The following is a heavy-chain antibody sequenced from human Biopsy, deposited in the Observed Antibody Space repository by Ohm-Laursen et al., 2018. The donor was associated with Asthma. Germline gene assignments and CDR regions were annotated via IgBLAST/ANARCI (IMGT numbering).Heavy chain of an antibody. J-gene: IGHJ4*02. CDR1: PGSINDYY. CDR3: VRATSTWSQSGPHYFDH. CDR2: VHSTGST. V-gene: IGHV4-59*12. Sequence: SQTLSLTCPVSPGSINDYYWNWIRQFPVKGLEWIGYVHSTGSTRFNPSLKSRLTISVDTSVDQVSLKLTSVTAADTAVYYCVRATSTWSQSGPHYFDHWGQGTLVTVSS. D-gene: IGHD6-13*01.